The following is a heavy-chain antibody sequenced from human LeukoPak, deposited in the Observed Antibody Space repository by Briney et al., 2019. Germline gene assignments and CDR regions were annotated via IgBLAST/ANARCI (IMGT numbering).Heavy chain of an antibody. D-gene: IGHD3-10*01. CDR3: ATAFGELSYFDY. V-gene: IGHV1-8*01. J-gene: IGHJ4*02. CDR1: GYTFTSYD. CDR2: MNPNSGNT. Sequence: GKPSCKPSGYTFTSYDINWVRQATGQGLEWMGWMNPNSGNTGYAQKFQGRVTMTRNTSISTAYMELSSLRSEDTAVYYCATAFGELSYFDYWGQGTLVTVSS.